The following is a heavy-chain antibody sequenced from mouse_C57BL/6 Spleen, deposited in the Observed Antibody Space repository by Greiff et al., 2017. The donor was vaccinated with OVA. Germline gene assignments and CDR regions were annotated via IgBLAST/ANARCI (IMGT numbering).Heavy chain of an antibody. CDR2: IDPSDSYT. D-gene: IGHD2-2*01. CDR1: GYTFTSYW. V-gene: IGHV1-50*01. Sequence: VQLQQSGAELVKPGASVKLSCKASGYTFTSYWMQWVKQRPGQGLEWIGEIDPSDSYTNYNQKFKGKATLTVDTSSSTAYMQLCSLTSEDSAVYYCARGIYGYVSWFAYWGQGTLVTVSA. J-gene: IGHJ3*01. CDR3: ARGIYGYVSWFAY.